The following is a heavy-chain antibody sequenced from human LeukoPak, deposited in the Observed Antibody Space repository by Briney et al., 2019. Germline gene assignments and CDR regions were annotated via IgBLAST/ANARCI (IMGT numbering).Heavy chain of an antibody. Sequence: GGSLRLSCAASGFTFSSYGMNWVRQAPGKGLEWVSGISGSGGRTYYADSVKGRFTISRDNSKNTLYLQMNSLRAEDTAVYYCARGRGGIAAAGTLQPHYYYYMDVWGKGTTVTISS. J-gene: IGHJ6*03. CDR1: GFTFSSYG. V-gene: IGHV3-23*01. CDR2: ISGSGGRT. D-gene: IGHD6-13*01. CDR3: ARGRGGIAAAGTLQPHYYYYMDV.